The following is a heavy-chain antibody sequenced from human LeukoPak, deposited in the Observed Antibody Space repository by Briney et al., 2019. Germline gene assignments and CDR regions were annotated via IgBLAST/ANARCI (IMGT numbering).Heavy chain of an antibody. CDR1: GYTFTSYD. CDR2: MNPNSGNT. J-gene: IGHJ4*02. CDR3: ARGLPSRAAAGRGDY. Sequence: ASVKVSCKASGYTFTSYDINWVRQATGQGLEWMGWMNPNSGNTGYAQKFQGRVTMTRNTSISTTCMELSSLRSEDTAVYYCARGLPSRAAAGRGDYWGQGTLVTVSS. D-gene: IGHD6-13*01. V-gene: IGHV1-8*01.